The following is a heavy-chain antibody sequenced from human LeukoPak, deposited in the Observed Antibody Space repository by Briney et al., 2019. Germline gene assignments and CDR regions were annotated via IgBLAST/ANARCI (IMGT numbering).Heavy chain of an antibody. D-gene: IGHD6-19*01. V-gene: IGHV3-23*01. Sequence: GGSLRLSCAASGFTFSSYAMSWVRQAPGRGLEWVSAISGSGGSTYYADSVKGRFTISRDSSKNTLYLQMNSLRAEDTAVYYCAKKESSGWPSLFDYWGQGTLVTVSS. CDR3: AKKESSGWPSLFDY. CDR1: GFTFSSYA. CDR2: ISGSGGST. J-gene: IGHJ4*02.